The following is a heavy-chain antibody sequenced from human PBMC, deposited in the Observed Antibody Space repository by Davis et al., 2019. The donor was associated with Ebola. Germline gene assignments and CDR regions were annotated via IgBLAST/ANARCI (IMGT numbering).Heavy chain of an antibody. CDR3: ARGRHGDYLFDY. Sequence: SETLSLTCAVYGGSFSGYYWSWIRQPPGKGLEWIGEINHSGSTNYNPSLKSRVTISVDTSKNQFSLKLSSVTAADTAVYYCARGRHGDYLFDYWGQGTLVTVSS. D-gene: IGHD4-17*01. CDR2: INHSGST. CDR1: GGSFSGYY. V-gene: IGHV4-34*01. J-gene: IGHJ4*02.